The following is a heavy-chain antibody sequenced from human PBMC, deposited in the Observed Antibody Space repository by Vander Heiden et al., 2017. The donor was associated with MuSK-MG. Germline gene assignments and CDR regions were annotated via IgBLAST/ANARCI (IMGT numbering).Heavy chain of an antibody. J-gene: IGHJ4*02. CDR3: ARAQTGYSYGYYFDY. D-gene: IGHD5-18*01. Sequence: EVQLVESGGGLVKPGGSLRLSCAASGFPFSSDSRNWVRQAPGKGLEWVSSISSSSSYIYYADSVKGRFTISRDNAKNSLYLQMNSLRAEDTAVYYCARAQTGYSYGYYFDYWGQGTLVTVSS. CDR2: ISSSSSYI. V-gene: IGHV3-21*03. CDR1: GFPFSSDS.